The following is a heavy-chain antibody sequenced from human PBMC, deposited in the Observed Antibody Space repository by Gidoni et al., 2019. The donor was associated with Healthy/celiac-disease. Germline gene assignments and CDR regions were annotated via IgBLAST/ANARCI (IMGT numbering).Heavy chain of an antibody. V-gene: IGHV1-2*02. CDR1: GYTFTGYY. CDR2: INPNSGGT. Sequence: QVQLVQSGAEVKKPGASVKVSCKASGYTFTGYYMHWGRQAPGQGLEWMGWINPNSGGTNYAQKFQGRVTMTRDTSISTAYMELSRLRSDDTAVYYCARDSGCSSTSCYPKYYYYMDVWGKGTTVTVSS. J-gene: IGHJ6*03. CDR3: ARDSGCSSTSCYPKYYYYMDV. D-gene: IGHD2-2*01.